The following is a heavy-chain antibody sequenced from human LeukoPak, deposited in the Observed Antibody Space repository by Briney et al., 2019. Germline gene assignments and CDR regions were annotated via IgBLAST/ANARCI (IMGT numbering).Heavy chain of an antibody. J-gene: IGHJ3*02. V-gene: IGHV3-7*01. Sequence: PGGSLRLSCAASGFTFSSHWMTWVRQAPGKGLEWVANINQDGSERYYVDSVKGRFTISRDNAKNSLHLQMNSLRAEDTAVYYCARESEYSSSFAFDIWGQGTMVTVSS. CDR2: INQDGSER. CDR3: ARESEYSSSFAFDI. D-gene: IGHD6-13*01. CDR1: GFTFSSHW.